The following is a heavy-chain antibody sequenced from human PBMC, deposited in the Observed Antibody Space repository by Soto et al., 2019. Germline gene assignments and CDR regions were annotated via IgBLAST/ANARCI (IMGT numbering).Heavy chain of an antibody. J-gene: IGHJ6*02. CDR1: GFTFTSSA. D-gene: IGHD3-3*01. CDR3: AAKDFWSGYSSNYYYYYGMDV. V-gene: IGHV1-58*01. CDR2: IVVGSGNT. Sequence: SVKVSCKASGFTFTSSAVQWVRQARGQRLEWIGWIVVGSGNTNYAQKFQERVTITRDMSTSTAYMELSSLRSEDTAVYYCAAKDFWSGYSSNYYYYYGMDVWGQGTTVTVSS.